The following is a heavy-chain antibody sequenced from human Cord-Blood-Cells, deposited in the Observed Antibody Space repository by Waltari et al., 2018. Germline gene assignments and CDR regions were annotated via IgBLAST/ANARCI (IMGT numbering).Heavy chain of an antibody. J-gene: IGHJ4*02. CDR2: INHSGST. CDR1: GGSFSGYY. V-gene: IGHV4-34*01. Sequence: QVQLQQWGAGLLKPSETLSLTCAVYGGSFSGYYWSWIRQPPGKGLEWIGEINHSGSTNYNPSLKSRVTRSVDTSKNQFSLKLSSVTAADTAVYYCASTLYDSSGYYYDYWGQGTLVTVSS. D-gene: IGHD3-22*01. CDR3: ASTLYDSSGYYYDY.